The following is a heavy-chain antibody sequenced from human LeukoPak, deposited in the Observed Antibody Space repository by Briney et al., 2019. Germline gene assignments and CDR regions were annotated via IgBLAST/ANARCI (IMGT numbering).Heavy chain of an antibody. CDR2: ISSSSSNT. CDR3: ARDGTSIVGSLDY. V-gene: IGHV3-21*04. D-gene: IGHD1-26*01. Sequence: PGGSLRLSCAASGFTFSTYTMNWVRQAPGKGLEWVSSISSSSSNTHYAGSVKGRFTISRDNAKNSLYLQMNSLRAEDTAVYYCARDGTSIVGSLDYWGQGTLVTVSS. J-gene: IGHJ4*02. CDR1: GFTFSTYT.